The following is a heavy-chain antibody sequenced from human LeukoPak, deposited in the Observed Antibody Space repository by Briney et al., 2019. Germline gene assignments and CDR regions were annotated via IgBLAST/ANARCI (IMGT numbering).Heavy chain of an antibody. CDR2: IKQDGSEK. Sequence: GGSLRLSCAASGFTFSSYAMSWVRQAPGKGLEWVANIKQDGSEKYYVDSVKGRFTISRDNAKNSLYLQMNSLGAEDTAVYYCARDFVGSSRIAAANWGQGTLVTVSS. V-gene: IGHV3-7*01. J-gene: IGHJ4*02. D-gene: IGHD6-13*01. CDR3: ARDFVGSSRIAAAN. CDR1: GFTFSSYA.